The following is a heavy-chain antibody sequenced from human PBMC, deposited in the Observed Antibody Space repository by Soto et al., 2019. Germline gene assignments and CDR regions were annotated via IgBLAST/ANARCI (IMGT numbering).Heavy chain of an antibody. D-gene: IGHD1-26*01. V-gene: IGHV3-48*02. J-gene: IGHJ6*02. CDR1: GFTFSSYS. Sequence: GGSLRLSCAASGFTFSSYSMNWVRQAPGKGLEWVSYISSSSSTIYYADSVKGRFTISRDNAKNSLYLQMNSLRDEDTAVYYCAREVGATDYYYGMDVWGQGTTVTVSS. CDR3: AREVGATDYYYGMDV. CDR2: ISSSSSTI.